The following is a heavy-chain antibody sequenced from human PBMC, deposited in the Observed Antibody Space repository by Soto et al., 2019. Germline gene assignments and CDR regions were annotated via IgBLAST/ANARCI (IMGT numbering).Heavy chain of an antibody. J-gene: IGHJ4*02. Sequence: SETLSLTCTVSGGSIISSSYYWGWIRQPPGKGLEWIGSIYYSGSTNYNPSLKSRVTISVDTSKNQFSLKLSSVTAADTAVYYCARRFGRSIDYWGQGTLVTVCS. CDR2: IYYSGST. CDR3: ARRFGRSIDY. D-gene: IGHD3-16*01. V-gene: IGHV4-39*07. CDR1: GGSIISSSYY.